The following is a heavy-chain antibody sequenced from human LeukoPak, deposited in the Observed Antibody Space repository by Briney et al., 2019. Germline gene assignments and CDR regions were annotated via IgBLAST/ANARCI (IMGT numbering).Heavy chain of an antibody. CDR2: IYYTGGT. CDR1: GDSITSGDYY. D-gene: IGHD3-22*01. J-gene: IGHJ4*02. CDR3: ARETAYIDGSGYLKTDYFDY. V-gene: IGHV4-30-4*08. Sequence: SETLSLTCTVSGDSITSGDYYWSWIRQAPGKGLEWIGYIYYTGGTYYNPSLKSRVIISVDTSKIRFSLMLSSVTAADTVVYYCARETAYIDGSGYLKTDYFDYWGQGTLVTVSS.